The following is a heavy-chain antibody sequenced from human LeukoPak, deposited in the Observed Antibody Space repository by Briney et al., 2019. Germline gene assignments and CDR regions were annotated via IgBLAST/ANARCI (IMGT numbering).Heavy chain of an antibody. Sequence: SETLSLTCTVSGGSISSSSYYWGWIRQPPGKGLEWIGSIYYSGSTYYNPSLKSRVTISVDTSKNQFSLKLSSVTAADTAVYYCASLPRGGSYLGGFDYWGQGTLVTVSS. J-gene: IGHJ4*02. V-gene: IGHV4-39*01. D-gene: IGHD1-26*01. CDR3: ASLPRGGSYLGGFDY. CDR2: IYYSGST. CDR1: GGSISSSSYY.